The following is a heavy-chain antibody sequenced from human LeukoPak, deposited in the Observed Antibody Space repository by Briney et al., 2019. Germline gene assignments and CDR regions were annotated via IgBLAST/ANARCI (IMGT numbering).Heavy chain of an antibody. Sequence: GASVKVSCKASGGTFSSYAISWVRQAPGQGLEWMGGIIPIFGTANYAQKFQGRVTITADESTSTAYMELSSLRSEDTAVYYCARGEENMYYDYVWGSYRYPLDYWAREPWSPSPQ. V-gene: IGHV1-69*13. CDR2: IIPIFGTA. CDR3: ARGEENMYYDYVWGSYRYPLDY. CDR1: GGTFSSYA. D-gene: IGHD3-16*02. J-gene: IGHJ4*02.